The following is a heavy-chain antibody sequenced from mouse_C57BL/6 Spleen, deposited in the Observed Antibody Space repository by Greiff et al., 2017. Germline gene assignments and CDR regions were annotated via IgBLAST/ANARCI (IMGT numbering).Heavy chain of an antibody. CDR2: FYPGSGSI. CDR3: ARHEEGYYGPWYFDV. Sequence: QVQLQQSGAELVKPGASVKLSCKASGYTFTEYTIHWVKQRSGQGLEWIGWFYPGSGSIKYNEKFKDKATLTADKSSSTAYMELSRLTSEDSAVYFCARHEEGYYGPWYFDVWGTGTTVTVSS. J-gene: IGHJ1*03. CDR1: GYTFTEYT. V-gene: IGHV1-62-2*01. D-gene: IGHD2-1*01.